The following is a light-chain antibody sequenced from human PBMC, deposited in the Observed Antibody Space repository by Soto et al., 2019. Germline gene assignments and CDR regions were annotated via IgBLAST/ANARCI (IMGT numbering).Light chain of an antibody. CDR1: SSDVGGYNY. Sequence: QSALTHPASVSGSPGQSITISCTGTSSDVGGYNYVSWYQHHPGKVPQLMIYDVSNRPSGVSNRFSGSKSGNTASLTISGLQAEDEADYYCSSYTSSNTYVFGTGTKVTVL. CDR2: DVS. CDR3: SSYTSSNTYV. V-gene: IGLV2-14*03. J-gene: IGLJ1*01.